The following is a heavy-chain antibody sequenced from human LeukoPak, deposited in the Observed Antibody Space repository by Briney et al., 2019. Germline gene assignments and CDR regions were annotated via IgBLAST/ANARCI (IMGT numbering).Heavy chain of an antibody. CDR3: ARGRWLHHDY. CDR1: GGSISSYY. CDR2: IYYSGST. J-gene: IGHJ4*02. D-gene: IGHD5-24*01. V-gene: IGHV4-59*01. Sequence: SETLSLTCTVSGGSISSYYWSWIRQPPGKGLEWIGYIYYSGSTNYNPSPKSRVTISVDTSKNQFSLKLSSVTAADTAVYYCARGRWLHHDYWGQGTLVTVSS.